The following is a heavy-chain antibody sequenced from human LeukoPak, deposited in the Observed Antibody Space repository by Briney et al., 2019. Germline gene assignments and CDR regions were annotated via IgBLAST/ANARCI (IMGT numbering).Heavy chain of an antibody. CDR1: GFNLSSQG. J-gene: IGHJ4*02. V-gene: IGHV3-33*01. D-gene: IGHD3-3*01. CDR2: IRDDGSNK. CDR3: AREGYDFWSGYSFYFDY. Sequence: GFLRLFWAAAGFNLSSQGLPWVRQGPGQGPGWVGGIRDDGSNKYYADSVKGRFTISRDNSKNTLYLQMNSLRAEDTAVYYCAREGYDFWSGYSFYFDYWGQGTLVTVSS.